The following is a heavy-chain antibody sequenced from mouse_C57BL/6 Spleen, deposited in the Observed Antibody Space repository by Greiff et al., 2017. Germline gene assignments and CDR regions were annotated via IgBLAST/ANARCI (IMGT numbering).Heavy chain of an antibody. CDR2: IRNKANGYTT. D-gene: IGHD4-1*01. Sequence: EVKLMESGGGLVQPGGSLSLSCAASGFTFTDYYMSWVRQPPGKALEWLGFIRNKANGYTTEYSASVKGRFTISRDNSQSILYLQMNALRAEDSATYYCARFLWDVGFAYWGQGTLVTVSA. CDR1: GFTFTDYY. V-gene: IGHV7-3*01. J-gene: IGHJ3*01. CDR3: ARFLWDVGFAY.